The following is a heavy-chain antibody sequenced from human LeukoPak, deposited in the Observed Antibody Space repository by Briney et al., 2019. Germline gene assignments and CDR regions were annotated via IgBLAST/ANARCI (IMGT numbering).Heavy chain of an antibody. CDR2: ISWNSGSI. J-gene: IGHJ4*02. CDR3: AKDKGSSTPGPFDY. D-gene: IGHD2-2*01. Sequence: GGSLRLSCAASGFTFDDYAMHWVRQAPGKGLEWVSGISWNSGSIGYADSVKGRFTIPRDNAKNSLYLQMNSLRAEDTALYYCAKDKGSSTPGPFDYWGQGTLVTVSS. CDR1: GFTFDDYA. V-gene: IGHV3-9*01.